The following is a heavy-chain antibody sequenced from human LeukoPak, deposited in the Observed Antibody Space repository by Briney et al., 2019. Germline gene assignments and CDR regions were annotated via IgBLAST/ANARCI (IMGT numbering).Heavy chain of an antibody. Sequence: KPSETLSLTCSFSGGSISSYYWSWIRQPPGKGLQLVGYSYYSWSSNYNPYLTSRVNVSIDTSKNQFSLKLSSATAADTAVYYCARDRVVPAATGPGFDYWGQGTLVTVFS. CDR1: GGSISSYY. CDR2: SYYSWSS. J-gene: IGHJ4*02. D-gene: IGHD2-2*01. V-gene: IGHV4-59*01. CDR3: ARDRVVPAATGPGFDY.